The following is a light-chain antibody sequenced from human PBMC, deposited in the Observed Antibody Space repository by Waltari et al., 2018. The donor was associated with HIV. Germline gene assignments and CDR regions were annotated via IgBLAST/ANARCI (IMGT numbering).Light chain of an antibody. V-gene: IGKV1-33*01. CDR1: QDISNS. Sequence: DIQFTQSPSSLSASVGDRVTITCQASQDISNSLNWYQQRPGKAPILLIFDASNLETGVAARFSGSGSRTDFTFTISSLQPEDSGTYYCQQYDKLPATFGQGTRLDIK. CDR3: QQYDKLPAT. J-gene: IGKJ5*01. CDR2: DAS.